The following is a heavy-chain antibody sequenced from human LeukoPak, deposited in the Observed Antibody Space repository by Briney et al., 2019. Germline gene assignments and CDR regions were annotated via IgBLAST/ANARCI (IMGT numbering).Heavy chain of an antibody. CDR3: ARDNSIGLLDY. V-gene: IGHV3-9*01. CDR2: ISWNSGAI. Sequence: GRSLRLSCVASGFTFDDYAMHWVRQAPGKGLEWVSGISWNSGAIDYADSVKGRFTISRDNAKNSLHLQMNSLRTEDTALYYCARDNSIGLLDYWGQGTLVTVSS. D-gene: IGHD4-4*01. CDR1: GFTFDDYA. J-gene: IGHJ4*02.